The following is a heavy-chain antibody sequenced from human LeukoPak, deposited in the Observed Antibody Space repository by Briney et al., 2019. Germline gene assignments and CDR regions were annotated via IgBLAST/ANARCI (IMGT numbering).Heavy chain of an antibody. CDR3: ARDLYHNYYDSSGYYSNFDY. V-gene: IGHV3-48*03. D-gene: IGHD3-22*01. CDR2: ISSSGSTI. CDR1: GFTFSSYE. J-gene: IGHJ4*02. Sequence: PGGSLRLSCAASGFTFSSYEMNWVRQAPGKGLEWVSYISSSGSTIYYADSVKGRFTISRDNAKNSLYLQMNSLRAEDTAVYYCARDLYHNYYDSSGYYSNFDYWGQGTLVTVSS.